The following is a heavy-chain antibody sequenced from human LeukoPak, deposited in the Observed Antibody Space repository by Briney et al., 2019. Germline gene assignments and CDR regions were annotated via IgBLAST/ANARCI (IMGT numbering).Heavy chain of an antibody. CDR2: MNPNSGNT. J-gene: IGHJ5*02. Sequence: ASVKVSCKASGYTFTSYDINWVRQATGQGLEWMGWMNPNSGNTGYAQKFQGRVTMTRNTSISTAYMELSSLRSEDTAVYYCARDLGWLVPNLFDPWGQGTLVTVSS. D-gene: IGHD6-19*01. CDR3: ARDLGWLVPNLFDP. CDR1: GYTFTSYD. V-gene: IGHV1-8*01.